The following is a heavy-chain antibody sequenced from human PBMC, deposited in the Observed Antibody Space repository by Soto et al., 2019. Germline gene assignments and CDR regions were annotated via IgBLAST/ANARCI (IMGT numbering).Heavy chain of an antibody. J-gene: IGHJ4*02. CDR3: ARQVGSGWYYY. V-gene: IGHV4-39*01. D-gene: IGHD6-19*01. CDR2: IYYSGST. Sequence: PSETLSLTCTVSGGSISSSSYYWGWIRQPPGKGLEWIGSIYYSGSTYYNPSLKSRVTISVDTSKNQFSLKLSSVTAADTAVYYCARQVGSGWYYYWGQGTLVTVSS. CDR1: GGSISSSSYY.